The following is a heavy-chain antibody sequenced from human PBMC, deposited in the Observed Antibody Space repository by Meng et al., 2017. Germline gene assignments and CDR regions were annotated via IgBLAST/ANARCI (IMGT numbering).Heavy chain of an antibody. D-gene: IGHD3-22*01. V-gene: IGHV1-69*06. CDR2: IIPIFGTA. CDR3: ASDLPDYYDSSGYPY. Sequence: LVRSGGEVKKPGASVKVSCKASGGTFSRYAISWVRQGPGQGLEWMGGIIPIFGTANYAQKFQGRVTITADKSTSTAYMELSSLRSEDTAVYYCASDLPDYYDSSGYPYWGQGTLVTVSS. CDR1: GGTFSRYA. J-gene: IGHJ4*02.